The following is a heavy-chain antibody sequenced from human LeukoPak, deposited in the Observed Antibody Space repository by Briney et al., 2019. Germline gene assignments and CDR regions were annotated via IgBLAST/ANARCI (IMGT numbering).Heavy chain of an antibody. J-gene: IGHJ3*02. V-gene: IGHV4-38-2*02. D-gene: IGHD2-2*01. CDR3: ARHRGYCSSTSCSDAFDI. Sequence: SETLSLTCTVSGYSISSGYYWGWIRQPPGKGLEWIGSIYHSGSTYYNPSLKSRVTISVDTSKNQFSLKLSSVTAADTAVYYCARHRGYCSSTSCSDAFDIWGQGTMVTVSS. CDR1: GYSISSGYY. CDR2: IYHSGST.